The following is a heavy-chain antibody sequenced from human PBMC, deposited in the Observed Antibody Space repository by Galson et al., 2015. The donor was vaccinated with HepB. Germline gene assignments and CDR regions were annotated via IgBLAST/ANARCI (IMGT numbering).Heavy chain of an antibody. CDR2: IDWDDDK. D-gene: IGHD1-26*01. Sequence: ALVKPTQTLTLTCTFSGFSLSTSGMCVSWIRQPPGKALEWLARIDWDDDKYYSTSLKTRLTISKDTSKNQVVLTMTNMDPVDTATYYCARIRLLSGSYLYFDYWGQGTLVTVSS. CDR3: ARIRLLSGSYLYFDY. J-gene: IGHJ4*02. CDR1: GFSLSTSGMC. V-gene: IGHV2-70*11.